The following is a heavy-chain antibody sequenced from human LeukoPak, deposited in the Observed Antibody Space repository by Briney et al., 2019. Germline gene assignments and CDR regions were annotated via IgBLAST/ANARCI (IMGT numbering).Heavy chain of an antibody. D-gene: IGHD4-17*01. CDR2: INPNSGGT. J-gene: IGHJ3*02. CDR3: AIQVTKSAFDI. Sequence: ASVMVSCKASGYSFTGYYMHWVRQAPGQGLEWMGWINPNSGGTHYAQKFQGRVTMTRDTSISTAYMELTRLRSDDTAVYYCAIQVTKSAFDIWGQGTLVTVSS. V-gene: IGHV1-2*02. CDR1: GYSFTGYY.